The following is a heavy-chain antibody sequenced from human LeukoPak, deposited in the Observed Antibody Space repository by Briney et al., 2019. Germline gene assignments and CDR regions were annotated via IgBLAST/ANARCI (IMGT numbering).Heavy chain of an antibody. Sequence: ASVHVSCKASGYTFTSYYMHWVRQAPAQELEWMGIINPSGGSTSYAQKFQGRVTMTRDTSTSTVYMELSSLRSEDTAVYYCARADIAAAPFDYWGQGTLVTVSS. D-gene: IGHD6-13*01. V-gene: IGHV1-46*01. CDR2: INPSGGST. CDR3: ARADIAAAPFDY. J-gene: IGHJ4*02. CDR1: GYTFTSYY.